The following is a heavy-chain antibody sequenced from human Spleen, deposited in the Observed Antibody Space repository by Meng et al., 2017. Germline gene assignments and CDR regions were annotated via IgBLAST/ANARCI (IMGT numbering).Heavy chain of an antibody. CDR1: GGSFSGDY. D-gene: IGHD4-17*01. CDR3: ARPADYGDYGRFGY. Sequence: QVQLPQWGAGLLKPSGTLSLPCAVYGGSFSGDYWSWIRQPPGKGLEWIGEINHSGSTNYNPSLKSRVTISVDTSKNQFSLKLSSVTAADTAVYYCARPADYGDYGRFGYWGQGTLVTVSS. V-gene: IGHV4-34*01. J-gene: IGHJ4*02. CDR2: INHSGST.